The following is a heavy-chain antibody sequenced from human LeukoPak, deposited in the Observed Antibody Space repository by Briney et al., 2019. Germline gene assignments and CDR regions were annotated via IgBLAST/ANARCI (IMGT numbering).Heavy chain of an antibody. CDR3: ARNYYDSSGSDWFDP. Sequence: PSETLSLTCTVSGGSISSYYWSWIRQPAGKGLEWIGRIYTSGSSNYNPSLKSRVTMSVNTAKNQFSRKLSAVTAADTAVYYCARNYYDSSGSDWFDPWGQGTLVTVSS. D-gene: IGHD3-22*01. J-gene: IGHJ5*02. CDR1: GGSISSYY. V-gene: IGHV4-4*07. CDR2: IYTSGSS.